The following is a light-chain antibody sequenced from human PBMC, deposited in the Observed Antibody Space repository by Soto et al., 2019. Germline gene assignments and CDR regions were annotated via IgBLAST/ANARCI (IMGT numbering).Light chain of an antibody. V-gene: IGKV3-15*01. CDR3: QHYNNWPQT. CDR2: GAS. CDR1: QSVSSN. Sequence: EIVMTQSPGTLSVSPGERATLSCRASQSVSSNLAWYQQKPGQSPRLLIHGASTRATGIPARFSGSGSGTEFTLTISSLQSEDFAFYYCQHYNNWPQTFGGGTKVEIK. J-gene: IGKJ4*01.